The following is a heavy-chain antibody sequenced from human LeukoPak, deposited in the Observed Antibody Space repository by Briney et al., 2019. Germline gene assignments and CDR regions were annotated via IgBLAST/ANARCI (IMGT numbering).Heavy chain of an antibody. J-gene: IGHJ3*02. CDR1: GGSFSGYY. V-gene: IGHV4-59*10. CDR3: ARFNLYPYYSFDI. Sequence: SETLSLTCAVYGGSFSGYYWSRIRQPAGKGLEWIGRIYTSGSTNYNPSLKSRVTMSVDTSKNQFSLKLSSVTAADTAVYYCARFNLYPYYSFDIWGQGTMVTVSS. CDR2: IYTSGST. D-gene: IGHD3-10*01.